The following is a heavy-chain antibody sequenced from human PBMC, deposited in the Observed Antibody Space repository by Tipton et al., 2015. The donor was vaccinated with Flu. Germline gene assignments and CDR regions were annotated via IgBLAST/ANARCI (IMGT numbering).Heavy chain of an antibody. CDR2: NYYSGIT. V-gene: IGHV4-59*01. CDR3: ARVGGDYRDTSGFIPWFDL. J-gene: IGHJ5*02. CDR1: GASISSYY. Sequence: TLSLTCTVSGASISSYYWSWIRQPPGKGLEWIGYNYYSGITNYNPSLKSRVTISVDTSKNQFSLRLSSMTAADTAVYYCARVGGDYRDTSGFIPWFDLWGQGTLVTVSS. D-gene: IGHD3-22*01.